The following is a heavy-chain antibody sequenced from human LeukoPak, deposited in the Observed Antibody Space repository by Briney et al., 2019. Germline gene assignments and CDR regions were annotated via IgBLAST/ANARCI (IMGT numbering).Heavy chain of an antibody. CDR2: ISYDGSNK. CDR3: ATDSPETAAFDY. D-gene: IGHD1-1*01. CDR1: GFTFSSYG. V-gene: IGHV3-30*03. Sequence: GGSLRLSCAASGFTFSSYGMHWVRQAPGKGLEWVAVISYDGSNKYYADSVKGRFTISRDNSKNTLYLQMNSLRAEDTAVYYCATDSPETAAFDYWGQGTLVTVSS. J-gene: IGHJ4*02.